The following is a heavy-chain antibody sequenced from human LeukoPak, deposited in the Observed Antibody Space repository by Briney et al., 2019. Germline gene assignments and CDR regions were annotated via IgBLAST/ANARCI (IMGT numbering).Heavy chain of an antibody. D-gene: IGHD5/OR15-5a*01. CDR2: TFSTSKWHI. CDR3: AGRQYSVYEGFFDY. J-gene: IGHJ4*02. Sequence: SQTLSLTCAISGDSVSSNSASWNWFRQSPSRGLEWLGRTFSTSKWHIDYAESLKGRITINPDTSKNHVSLQLTSVTPEDTAVYYCAGRQYSVYEGFFDYWGQGTLVTVSS. CDR1: GDSVSSNSAS. V-gene: IGHV6-1*01.